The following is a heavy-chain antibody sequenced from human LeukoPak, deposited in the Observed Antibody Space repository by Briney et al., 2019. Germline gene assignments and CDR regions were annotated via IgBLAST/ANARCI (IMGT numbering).Heavy chain of an antibody. CDR1: GFTVSSNY. Sequence: GGSLRLSCAASGFTVSSNYMSWVRQAPGKGLEWVSVIYSGGSTYYADSVKGRFTISRDNAKNSLYLQMNSLRAEDTAVYYCARVNRNSSGWWNSQGYNWFDPWGQGTLVTVSS. D-gene: IGHD6-19*01. V-gene: IGHV3-53*01. CDR3: ARVNRNSSGWWNSQGYNWFDP. J-gene: IGHJ5*02. CDR2: IYSGGST.